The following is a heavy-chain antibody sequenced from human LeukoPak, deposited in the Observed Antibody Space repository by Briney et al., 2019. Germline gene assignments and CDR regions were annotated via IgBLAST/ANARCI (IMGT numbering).Heavy chain of an antibody. D-gene: IGHD5-18*01. CDR1: GDILSINSVA. J-gene: IGHJ4*02. CDR3: AGGRRYSFDY. Sequence: SQTLSLTCAISGDILSINSVAWNWIRQSPSRGLGWLGRTYHKSKLYNDYALSVKSLISVKPDTPKNQFSMQLDSVTPDDTAVYFCAGGRRYSFDYWGQGTLVTVSS. CDR2: TYHKSKLYN. V-gene: IGHV6-1*01.